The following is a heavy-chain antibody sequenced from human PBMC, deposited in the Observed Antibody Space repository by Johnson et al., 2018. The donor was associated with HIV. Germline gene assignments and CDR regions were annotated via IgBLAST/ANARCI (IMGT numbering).Heavy chain of an antibody. J-gene: IGHJ3*02. Sequence: VQLVESGGGLVKPGGSLRLSCAASGFTFSNAWMSWVRQAPGKGLEWVSYISGSGGTIYSTDSVKGRFTISRDNGKNSLSLQMNSLRVEDTAVYYCTTEAYSSSSAAFDIWGQGTMVTVSS. V-gene: IGHV3-11*01. CDR1: GFTFSNAW. CDR3: TTEAYSSSSAAFDI. CDR2: ISGSGGTI. D-gene: IGHD6-6*01.